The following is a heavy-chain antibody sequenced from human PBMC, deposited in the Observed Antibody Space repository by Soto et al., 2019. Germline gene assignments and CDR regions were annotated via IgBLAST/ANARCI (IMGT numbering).Heavy chain of an antibody. D-gene: IGHD3-22*01. J-gene: IGHJ3*02. Sequence: EVQLVESGGGLVQPGGSLRLSCAASGFTSSSYWIHWVRQAPGKGLVWVSRISNDGSSTNYADSVKGRFTISRDNAKNTVYLQMNSLRAEDTAVYYCARDNYYYDSSDHFSADSFDIWGQGTMVTVSS. CDR1: GFTSSSYW. V-gene: IGHV3-74*01. CDR3: ARDNYYYDSSDHFSADSFDI. CDR2: ISNDGSST.